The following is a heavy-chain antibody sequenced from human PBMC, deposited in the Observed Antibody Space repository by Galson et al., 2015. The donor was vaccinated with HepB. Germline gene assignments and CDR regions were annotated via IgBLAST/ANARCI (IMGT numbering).Heavy chain of an antibody. D-gene: IGHD6-19*01. CDR1: GGSISSSSYY. J-gene: IGHJ5*02. CDR3: ARHDSHSSGWFRGFDP. V-gene: IGHV4-39*01. CDR2: IYYSGST. Sequence: ETLSLTCTVSGGSISSSSYYWGWIRQPPGKGLEWIGSIYYSGSTYYNPSLKSRVTISVDTSKNQFSQKLSSVTAADTAVYYCARHDSHSSGWFRGFDPWGQGTLVTVSS.